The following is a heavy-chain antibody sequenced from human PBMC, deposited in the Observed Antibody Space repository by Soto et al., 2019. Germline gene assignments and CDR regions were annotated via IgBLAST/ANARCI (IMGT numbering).Heavy chain of an antibody. CDR3: ARDGDIVVVPAAVEGGGFDP. V-gene: IGHV1-18*01. D-gene: IGHD2-2*01. Sequence: QVQLVQSGAEVKKPGASVKVSCKASGYTFTSYGISWVRQAPGQGLEWMGWISAYNGNTNYAQKLQGRVTMTTDAATSTAYMELRSLRSDDTAVYYCARDGDIVVVPAAVEGGGFDPWGQGTLVTVSS. CDR2: ISAYNGNT. CDR1: GYTFTSYG. J-gene: IGHJ5*02.